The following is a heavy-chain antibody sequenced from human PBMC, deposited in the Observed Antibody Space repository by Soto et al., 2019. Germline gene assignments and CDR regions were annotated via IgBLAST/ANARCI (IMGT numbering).Heavy chain of an antibody. CDR2: ISYDGSNK. CDR3: ARDGYSSGFDY. CDR1: GFTFSSYA. D-gene: IGHD6-19*01. J-gene: IGHJ4*02. Sequence: GGCLRLSCAASGFTFSSYAMHRVRQAPGKGLEGVAVISYDGSNKYYADSVKGRFTISRDNSKNTLYLQMNSLRAEDTAVYYCARDGYSSGFDYWGQGTLVTAS. V-gene: IGHV3-30-3*01.